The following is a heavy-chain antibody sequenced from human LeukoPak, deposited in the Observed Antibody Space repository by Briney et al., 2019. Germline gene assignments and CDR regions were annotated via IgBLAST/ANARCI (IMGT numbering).Heavy chain of an antibody. CDR3: ARLKSAMGAYYYYYYGMDV. Sequence: SETLSLTCAVYGGSFSGYYWSWIRQPPGKGLEWIGEINHSGSTNYNPSLKSRVTISVETSKNQFSLKLSSVTAADTAVYYCARLKSAMGAYYYYYYGMDVWGQGTTVTVSS. CDR2: INHSGST. D-gene: IGHD3-16*01. CDR1: GGSFSGYY. J-gene: IGHJ6*02. V-gene: IGHV4-34*01.